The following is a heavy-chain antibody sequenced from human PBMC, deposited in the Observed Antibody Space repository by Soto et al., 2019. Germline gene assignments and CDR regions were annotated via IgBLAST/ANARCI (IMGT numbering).Heavy chain of an antibody. CDR2: IHYSGST. D-gene: IGHD6-13*01. CDR3: AGGDSSSWYRGMDV. CDR1: GGSISSYY. J-gene: IGHJ6*02. V-gene: IGHV4-59*01. Sequence: QVQLQESGPGLVKPSETLSLTCTVPGGSISSYYWSWIRQPPGKGLEWIGYIHYSGSTNYNPSLKSRVTISIDTSKNQFSLKLSSVTAVDTTVFYCAGGDSSSWYRGMDVWGQGTTVTVSS.